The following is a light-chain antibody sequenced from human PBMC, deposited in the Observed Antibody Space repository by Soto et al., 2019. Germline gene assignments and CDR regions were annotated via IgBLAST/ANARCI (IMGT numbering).Light chain of an antibody. CDR2: GAS. J-gene: IGKJ1*01. CDR3: QEYNNWPPWT. Sequence: EIVMTQSPATLSVSPGERATLSCRASQSVSSNLVWYQQKPGQAPRLLIYGASTSATGIPARFSGSGSGTDFTLTISSLQSEDFAVYYCQEYNNWPPWTFGQGTKVEIK. CDR1: QSVSSN. V-gene: IGKV3-15*01.